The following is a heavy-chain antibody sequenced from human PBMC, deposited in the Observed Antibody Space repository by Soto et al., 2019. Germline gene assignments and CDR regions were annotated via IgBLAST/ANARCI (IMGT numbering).Heavy chain of an antibody. V-gene: IGHV4-59*01. D-gene: IGHD3-22*01. J-gene: IGHJ4*02. Sequence: ETLSLTCTVSGGSISNYYWSWIRQSPVKGLEWIGYIHYTGSTNYNSSLKSRLSIFLDTAKNQFSLKLSSVTAADTAVYYCARINYYDSSDIDYWGQGIRVTVSS. CDR3: ARINYYDSSDIDY. CDR2: IHYTGST. CDR1: GGSISNYY.